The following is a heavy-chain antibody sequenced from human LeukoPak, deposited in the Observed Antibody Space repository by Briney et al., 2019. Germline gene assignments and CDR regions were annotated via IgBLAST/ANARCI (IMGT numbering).Heavy chain of an antibody. CDR1: GFTFSSYA. CDR3: AKDLGYCSGGSCYSTDRLFDY. CDR2: ISGSGGST. J-gene: IGHJ4*02. D-gene: IGHD2-15*01. V-gene: IGHV3-23*01. Sequence: GGSLRLSCAASGFTFSSYAMSWARQAPGKGLEWVSAISGSGGSTYYADSVKGRFTISRDNSKNTLYLQMNSLRAEDTAVYYCAKDLGYCSGGSCYSTDRLFDYWGQGTLVTVSS.